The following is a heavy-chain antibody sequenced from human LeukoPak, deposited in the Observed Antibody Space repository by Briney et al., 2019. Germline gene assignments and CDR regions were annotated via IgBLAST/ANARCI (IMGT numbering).Heavy chain of an antibody. D-gene: IGHD3-10*01. Sequence: SETLSLTCTVSGGSMSNYYWTWIRQPPGKGLEWIGYISYRGSTTYNPSLKSRVTISVDTSKNQFSLKLSSVTAADTAVYYCARGPTLWFGELVQNWFDPWGQGTLVTVSS. CDR1: GGSMSNYY. CDR3: ARGPTLWFGELVQNWFDP. V-gene: IGHV4-59*12. CDR2: ISYRGST. J-gene: IGHJ5*02.